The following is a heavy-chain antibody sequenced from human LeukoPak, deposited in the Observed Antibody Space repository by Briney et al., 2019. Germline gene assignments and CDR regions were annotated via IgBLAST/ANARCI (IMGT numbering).Heavy chain of an antibody. D-gene: IGHD3-16*01. CDR2: FDPEDGET. CDR3: ATSSTFGTVGY. Sequence: ASVKVSCKVSGYTLTELSMHWVRQAPGKGLEWMGGFDPEDGETIYAQKFQGRVTMTTDTSTSTAYMELRSLRSDDTAVYYCATSSTFGTVGYWGQGTLVTVSS. V-gene: IGHV1-24*01. CDR1: GYTLTELS. J-gene: IGHJ4*02.